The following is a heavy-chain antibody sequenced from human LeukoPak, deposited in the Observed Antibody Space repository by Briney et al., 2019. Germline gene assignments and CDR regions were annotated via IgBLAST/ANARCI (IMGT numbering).Heavy chain of an antibody. D-gene: IGHD2-15*01. CDR1: GFTFSCYA. CDR3: AKRSRYCSGGSCYSSYYYYGMDV. Sequence: GGSLRLSCAASGFTFSCYAMSWVRQAPGKGLEWVSAISSSGGSTYYADSVKGRFTISRDNSKNTLYLQMNSLRAEDTAVYYCAKRSRYCSGGSCYSSYYYYGMDVWGQGTTVTVSS. CDR2: ISSSGGST. J-gene: IGHJ6*02. V-gene: IGHV3-23*01.